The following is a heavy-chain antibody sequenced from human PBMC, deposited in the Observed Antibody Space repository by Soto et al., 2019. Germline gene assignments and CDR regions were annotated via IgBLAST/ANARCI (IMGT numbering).Heavy chain of an antibody. CDR3: GRDRYDFWSGYAGWWFDP. Sequence: ASVKVSCKASGYTFTSYGISWVRQAPGQGLGWMGWISAYNGNTNYAQKLQGRVTMTTDTSTSTAYMELRSLRSDDTAVYYCGRDRYDFWSGYAGWWFDPWGQGTLVTVSS. J-gene: IGHJ5*02. D-gene: IGHD3-3*01. CDR1: GYTFTSYG. V-gene: IGHV1-18*01. CDR2: ISAYNGNT.